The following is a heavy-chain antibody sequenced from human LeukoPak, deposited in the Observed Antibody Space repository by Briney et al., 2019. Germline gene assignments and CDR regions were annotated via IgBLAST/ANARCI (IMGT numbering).Heavy chain of an antibody. D-gene: IGHD1-1*01. J-gene: IGHJ4*02. CDR3: TTDKGAANWNDVFF. V-gene: IGHV3-15*01. CDR1: GFTFTNAW. CDR2: IKSKTDGGTT. Sequence: TGGSLRLSCAASGFTFTNAWMSRVRQAPGKGLEWVGRIKSKTDGGTTDYAAPVKGRFTISRDDSKNTLYLQMNSPKTEDTAVYYCTTDKGAANWNDVFFWGQGTLVTVSS.